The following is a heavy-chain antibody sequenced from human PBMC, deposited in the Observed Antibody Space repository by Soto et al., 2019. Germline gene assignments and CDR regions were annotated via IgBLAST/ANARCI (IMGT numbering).Heavy chain of an antibody. CDR3: ARGEITIFGVVNYYSGMDG. D-gene: IGHD3-3*01. CDR2: IIPIFGTA. J-gene: IGHJ6*02. CDR1: VGTISIYA. Sequence: ASLKVCCTSCVGTISIYAMTCVRPAPGQGLEWMGGIIPIFGTANYAQKFQGRVTITADESTSTAYMELSSLRSEDTAVYYCARGEITIFGVVNYYSGMDGWGQGNTVTVSS. V-gene: IGHV1-69*13.